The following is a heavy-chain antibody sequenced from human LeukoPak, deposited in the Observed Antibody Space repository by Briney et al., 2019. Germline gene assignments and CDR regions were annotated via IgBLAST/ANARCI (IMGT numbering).Heavy chain of an antibody. V-gene: IGHV3/OR16-9*01. D-gene: IGHD3-10*01. J-gene: IGHJ4*02. CDR2: ISGNGGDI. CDR1: VFSFGGHY. Sequence: GGSLRLSCAASVFSFGGHYMSWVRQARGKGPEWVSYISGNGGDIAYADSVKGRFTISRDNAKNSLHLQMNSLRVEDTAVYHCVQHAGRACGQWGQGTLIAVSS. CDR3: VQHAGRACGQ.